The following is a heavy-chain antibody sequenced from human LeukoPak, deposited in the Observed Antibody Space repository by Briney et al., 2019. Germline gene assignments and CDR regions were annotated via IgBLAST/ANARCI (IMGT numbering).Heavy chain of an antibody. D-gene: IGHD6-19*01. Sequence: GASVKVSCKASGYTFTSYAMHWVRQAPGQRLEWMGWINAGNGNTKYSQKFQGRVTITRDTSASTAYMELSSLRSEDTAVYYCARDSGEYSSGWSFDYWGQGTLVTVSS. CDR3: ARDSGEYSSGWSFDY. CDR1: GYTFTSYA. CDR2: INAGNGNT. J-gene: IGHJ4*02. V-gene: IGHV1-3*01.